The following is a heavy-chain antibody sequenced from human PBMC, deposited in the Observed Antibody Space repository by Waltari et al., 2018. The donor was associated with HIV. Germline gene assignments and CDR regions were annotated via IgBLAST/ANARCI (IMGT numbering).Heavy chain of an antibody. J-gene: IGHJ4*02. D-gene: IGHD3-3*01. CDR3: ASEDFWSGPHN. V-gene: IGHV3-21*01. CDR2: ISSTSSFI. CDR1: GFTFNTFS. Sequence: EVQLVESGGGLVKPGGSLRLSCVVSGFTFNTFSMKWVSQAPGKGLEWVSSISSTSSFIYYADSVKGRFTISRDNGKNSLYLQINNLRVEDTAVYYCASEDFWSGPHNWGQGTLVTVSS.